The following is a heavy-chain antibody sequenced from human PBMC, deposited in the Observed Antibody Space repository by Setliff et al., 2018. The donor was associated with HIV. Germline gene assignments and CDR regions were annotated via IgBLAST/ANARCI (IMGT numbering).Heavy chain of an antibody. Sequence: SETLSLTCTVSGGSISSGSYYWSWIRQPAGKGLEWIGHIYTSGSTNYNPSLKSRVTISVDTSKNQFSLKLSSVTAADTAVYYCARLRGSAHAKARFFDYWGQGTLVTVSS. D-gene: IGHD2-8*01. CDR2: IYTSGST. CDR1: GGSISSGSYY. V-gene: IGHV4-61*09. J-gene: IGHJ4*02. CDR3: ARLRGSAHAKARFFDY.